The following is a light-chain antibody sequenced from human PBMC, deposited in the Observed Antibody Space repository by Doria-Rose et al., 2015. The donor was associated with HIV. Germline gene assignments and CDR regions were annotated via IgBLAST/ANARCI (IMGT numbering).Light chain of an antibody. J-gene: IGKJ1*01. CDR3: NQYGTSWT. CDR1: QSFSSTY. Sequence: EIVMTQSPGTLSLSPGERATLSCRASQSFSSTYLAWYQQKPGQAPSLLIYDGSTRATGIPDRFSASGSGTDSTLTINRLEPEDFALYYCNQYGTSWTFGQGTKVEI. CDR2: DGS. V-gene: IGKV3-20*01.